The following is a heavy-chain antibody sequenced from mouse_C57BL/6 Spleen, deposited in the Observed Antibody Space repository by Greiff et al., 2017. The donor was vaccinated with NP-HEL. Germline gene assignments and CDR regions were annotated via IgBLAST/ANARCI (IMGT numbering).Heavy chain of an antibody. J-gene: IGHJ2*01. CDR3: ARGTGWYFDY. V-gene: IGHV1-42*01. CDR1: GYSFTGYY. CDR2: INPSTGGT. D-gene: IGHD4-1*01. Sequence: EVQLQQSGPELVKPGASVKISCKASGYSFTGYYMNWVKQSPEKSLEWIGEINPSTGGTTYNQKFKAKATLTVDKSSSTAYMQLKSLTSEDSAVYYCARGTGWYFDYWGQGTTLTVSS.